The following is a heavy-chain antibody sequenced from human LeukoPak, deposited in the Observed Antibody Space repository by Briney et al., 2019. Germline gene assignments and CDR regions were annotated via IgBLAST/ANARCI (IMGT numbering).Heavy chain of an antibody. J-gene: IGHJ4*02. V-gene: IGHV3-30-3*01. Sequence: GGSLRLSCAASGFTFSGYAMLWVRQAPGKGLEWVAVISYDGSNKYYADSVKGRFTISRDNSKNTLYLQMNSLRAEDTAVYYCASGEYYFDYWGQGTLVTVSS. CDR3: ASGEYYFDY. CDR2: ISYDGSNK. D-gene: IGHD3-10*01. CDR1: GFTFSGYA.